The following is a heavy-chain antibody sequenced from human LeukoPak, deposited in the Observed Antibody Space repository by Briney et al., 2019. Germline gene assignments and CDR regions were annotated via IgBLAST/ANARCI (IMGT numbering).Heavy chain of an antibody. Sequence: ASVKVSCKASGYTFTSYDINWVRQATGQGLEWMGWMNPNSGNTGYAQKFQGRVTMTRNTSISTAYMELSSLRSEDTAVYYCARNRASNELYNWFDPWGQGTLVTVSS. CDR1: GYTFTSYD. J-gene: IGHJ5*02. CDR2: MNPNSGNT. V-gene: IGHV1-8*01. D-gene: IGHD1-26*01. CDR3: ARNRASNELYNWFDP.